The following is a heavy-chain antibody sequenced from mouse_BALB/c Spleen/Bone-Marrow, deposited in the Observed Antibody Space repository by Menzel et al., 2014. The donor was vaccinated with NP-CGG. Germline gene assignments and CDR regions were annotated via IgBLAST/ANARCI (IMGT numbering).Heavy chain of an antibody. J-gene: IGHJ3*01. CDR2: INPDSSTI. V-gene: IGHV4-1*02. D-gene: IGHD1-2*01. CDR1: GFDFSRYW. CDR3: ARMHYYGYVAY. Sequence: VQLQQSGGGLVQPGGSLKLSCAASGFDFSRYWMSWVRQAPGKGLEWIGEINPDSSTINYTPSLKDKFIISRDNAKNTLYLQMSKVGSEDTALYYCARMHYYGYVAYWGQGTLVTVSA.